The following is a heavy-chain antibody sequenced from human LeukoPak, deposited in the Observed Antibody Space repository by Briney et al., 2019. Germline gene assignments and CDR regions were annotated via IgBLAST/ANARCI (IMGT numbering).Heavy chain of an antibody. V-gene: IGHV3-21*01. CDR3: ARDVRDRITMVRGTRFDP. CDR1: GFTFSSYS. Sequence: PGGSLRLSCAASGFTFSSYSMTWVRQAPGKGLEWVSSISSSSSYIYYADSVKGRFTISRDNAKNSLYLQMNSLRAEDTAVYYCARDVRDRITMVRGTRFDPWGQGTLVTVSS. J-gene: IGHJ5*02. D-gene: IGHD3-10*01. CDR2: ISSSSSYI.